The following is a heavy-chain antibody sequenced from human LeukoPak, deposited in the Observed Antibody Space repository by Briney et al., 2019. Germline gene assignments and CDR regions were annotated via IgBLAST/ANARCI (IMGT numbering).Heavy chain of an antibody. CDR1: GFTFRSYV. J-gene: IGHJ4*02. CDR2: ISTSGTTI. V-gene: IGHV3-48*03. D-gene: IGHD1-14*01. CDR3: ARVRPTRTLFDY. Sequence: GGSLRLSCAAFGFTFRSYVMNWVRQAPGKGLEWVSYISTSGTTIYYADSVKGRFTISRDNAKNSLYLQMNSLRGEDTAVYYCARVRPTRTLFDYWGQGTLVTVSS.